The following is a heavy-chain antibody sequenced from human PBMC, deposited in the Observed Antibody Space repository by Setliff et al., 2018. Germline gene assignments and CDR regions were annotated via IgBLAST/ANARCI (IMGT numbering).Heavy chain of an antibody. CDR1: GFTVSRAW. V-gene: IGHV3-15*07. D-gene: IGHD3-16*01. Sequence: GGSLRLSCAASGFTVSRAWMNWVRQAPGKGLQWVGRVKSIGGGGTTDYAAPVKGRFSISRDDSKNTLYLQMNSLKTEDTAVYYCTTDPSPTFGGVIGAAFDFWGQGTMVTVSS. CDR2: VKSIGGGGTT. CDR3: TTDPSPTFGGVIGAAFDF. J-gene: IGHJ3*01.